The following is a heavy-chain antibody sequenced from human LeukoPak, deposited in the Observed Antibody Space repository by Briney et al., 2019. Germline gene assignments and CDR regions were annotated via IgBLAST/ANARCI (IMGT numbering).Heavy chain of an antibody. Sequence: SPSETLSLTCTVSGGSISSYYWSWIRQPPGKGLEWVGHIYYLGSTNYNPSLKSRVTISIDTSKNYFSLKLNSVIAADTAVYYCARDQAGYGMDVWGQGTTVTVSS. CDR2: IYYLGST. D-gene: IGHD3-10*01. CDR1: GGSISSYY. J-gene: IGHJ6*02. CDR3: ARDQAGYGMDV. V-gene: IGHV4-59*01.